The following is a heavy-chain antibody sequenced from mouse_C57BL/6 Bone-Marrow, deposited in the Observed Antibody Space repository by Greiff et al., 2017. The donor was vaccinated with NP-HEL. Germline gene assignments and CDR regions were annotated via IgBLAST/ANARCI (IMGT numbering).Heavy chain of an antibody. CDR2: IDPSDSYT. CDR3: ARDYDDASDYYAMDY. Sequence: QVQLKQPGAELVMPGASVKLSCKASGYTFTSYWMHWVKQRPGQGLAWIGEIDPSDSYTNYNQKFTGKSTLTVDTSSSTAYMQLSSLTSEDSAVYYCARDYDDASDYYAMDYWGQGTSVTVSS. CDR1: GYTFTSYW. D-gene: IGHD2-4*01. V-gene: IGHV1-69*01. J-gene: IGHJ4*01.